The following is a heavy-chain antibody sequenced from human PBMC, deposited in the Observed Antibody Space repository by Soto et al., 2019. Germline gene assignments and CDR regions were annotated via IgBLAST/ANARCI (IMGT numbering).Heavy chain of an antibody. CDR2: ISGSGGST. Sequence: GGSLRLSCSASGFTFSSYTMSWVRQAPGKGLEWVSAISGSGGSTYYADSVKGRFTISRDNSKNTLYLQMNSLRAEDTAVYYSAKGPRELFFDYWGQGTLVTVSS. CDR3: AKGPRELFFDY. D-gene: IGHD1-26*01. J-gene: IGHJ4*02. V-gene: IGHV3-23*01. CDR1: GFTFSSYT.